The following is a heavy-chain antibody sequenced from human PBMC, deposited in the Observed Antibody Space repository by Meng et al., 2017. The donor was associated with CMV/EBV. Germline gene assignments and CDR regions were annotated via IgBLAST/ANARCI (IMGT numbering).Heavy chain of an antibody. CDR2: IKQDGSEK. CDR3: ASLIIAAAGSDY. D-gene: IGHD6-13*01. V-gene: IGHV3-7*01. J-gene: IGHJ4*02. Sequence: GESLKISCAASGFTFSSYWMSWVRQAPGKGLEWVANIKQDGSEKYYVDSVKGRFTISRDNAKNSLYLQMNSLRAEDTAVYYCASLIIAAAGSDYWGQGTLVTVSS. CDR1: GFTFSSYW.